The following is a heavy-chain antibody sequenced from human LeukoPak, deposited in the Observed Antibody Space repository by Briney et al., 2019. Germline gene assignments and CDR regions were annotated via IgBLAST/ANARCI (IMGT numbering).Heavy chain of an antibody. Sequence: KPSETLSLTCAVSGYSISSAYFWGWIRQPPGKGLEWIGSIYHSGTTYYNPSLKSRVTISIDMSNNQFSLKLSSVTAADTAVYYCASRPGYSSSWAYYYYYYYMDVWGKGTTVTVSS. CDR3: ASRPGYSSSWAYYYYYYYMDV. V-gene: IGHV4-38-2*01. J-gene: IGHJ6*03. CDR2: IYHSGTT. D-gene: IGHD6-13*01. CDR1: GYSISSAYF.